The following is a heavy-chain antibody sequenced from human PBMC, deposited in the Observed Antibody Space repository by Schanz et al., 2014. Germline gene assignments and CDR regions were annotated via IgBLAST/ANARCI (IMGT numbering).Heavy chain of an antibody. V-gene: IGHV3-33*01. Sequence: QVQVVESGGGVVQPGRSLRLSCVASGFTFNNYGMHWVRQAPGKGLGWVAVIWHDGSGKYYADSVKGRFTISRDNSKNTLVLQMSSLRAEDTAVYYCARDGDFDYWGQGTLVTVSA. CDR2: IWHDGSGK. CDR1: GFTFNNYG. J-gene: IGHJ4*02. CDR3: ARDGDFDY.